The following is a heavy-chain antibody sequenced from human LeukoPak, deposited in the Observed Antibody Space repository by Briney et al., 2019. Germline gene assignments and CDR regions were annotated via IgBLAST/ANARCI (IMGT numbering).Heavy chain of an antibody. V-gene: IGHV3-23*01. CDR3: ARARGIAVAVAFDY. CDR1: GFTFSSYA. CDR2: ISGSGGST. J-gene: IGHJ4*02. Sequence: GGSLRLSCAASGFTFSSYAMSWVRQAPGKGLEWVSAISGSGGSTYYADSVKGRFTISRDNSKNTLYLQMGSLRAEDMAVYYCARARGIAVAVAFDYWGQGTLVTVSS. D-gene: IGHD6-19*01.